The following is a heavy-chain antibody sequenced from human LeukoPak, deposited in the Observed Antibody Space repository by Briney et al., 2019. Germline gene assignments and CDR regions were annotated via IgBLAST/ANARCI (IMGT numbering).Heavy chain of an antibody. V-gene: IGHV4-61*01. D-gene: IGHD2-2*01. Sequence: SETLSLTCSVSGGSISSSTYYWSWIRQPPGKGLEWIGYIYYSGSTNYNPSLKSRVTISVDTSKNQFSLKLSSVTAADTAVYYCARVTDPVFSSSYFDYSGQGTLVTVSS. CDR1: GGSISSSTYY. J-gene: IGHJ4*02. CDR2: IYYSGST. CDR3: ARVTDPVFSSSYFDY.